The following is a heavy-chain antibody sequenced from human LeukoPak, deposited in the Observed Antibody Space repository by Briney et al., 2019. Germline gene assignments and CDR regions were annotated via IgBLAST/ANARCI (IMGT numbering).Heavy chain of an antibody. CDR1: GFTFTDYY. D-gene: IGHD1-26*01. J-gene: IGHJ4*02. V-gene: IGHV3-11*01. CDR2: ISSSGTA. Sequence: GGSLRLSCAASGFTFTDYYMAWIRQAPGKGLEGVSYISSSGTAYHADSVKGRFTIYRDNDKSSVHLQMNTLRAEDTAVYYCVRSKWELGYWGQGTLVTVSS. CDR3: VRSKWELGY.